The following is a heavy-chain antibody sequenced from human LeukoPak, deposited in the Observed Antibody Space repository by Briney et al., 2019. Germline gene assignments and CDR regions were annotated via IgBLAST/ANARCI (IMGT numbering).Heavy chain of an antibody. Sequence: GASVKVSCKASGGTFSSYAISWVRQSPGQGLEWMGGIIPIFGTANSAKKFQGRVTITADESASTAHMELSSLRSEDTAVYYCAREGILSYFDYWGQGTLVTVSS. V-gene: IGHV1-69*13. J-gene: IGHJ4*02. CDR3: AREGILSYFDY. D-gene: IGHD3-9*01. CDR1: GGTFSSYA. CDR2: IIPIFGTA.